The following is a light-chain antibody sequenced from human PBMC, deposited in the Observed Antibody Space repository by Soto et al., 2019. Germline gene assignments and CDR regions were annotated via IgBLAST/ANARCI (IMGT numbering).Light chain of an antibody. V-gene: IGKV1-5*01. Sequence: DIQMTQSPSTLSASVGDRVTITCRASQSISDWLAWYQQKPGKAPKVLIYDASSLQSGVPSRFSGSGSGTEFTLTIGSLQPDDVANYYCQRYNAFSQTFGQGTKVEI. CDR2: DAS. CDR3: QRYNAFSQT. J-gene: IGKJ1*01. CDR1: QSISDW.